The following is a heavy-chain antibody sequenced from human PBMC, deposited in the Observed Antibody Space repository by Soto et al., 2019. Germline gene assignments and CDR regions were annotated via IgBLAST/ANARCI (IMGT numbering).Heavy chain of an antibody. Sequence: PGGSLRLSCGASGFTFGHAWMNWVRQAPGKGLERVGRIKSKIDGGTSDYAAPVKGRFSISRDDSKDTLFLQMNSLKTKDTAVYFCATMGHCSNGVCSYYYYGMDVWGLGTTVTVSS. D-gene: IGHD2-8*01. CDR2: IKSKIDGGTS. CDR1: GFTFGHAW. CDR3: ATMGHCSNGVCSYYYYGMDV. J-gene: IGHJ6*02. V-gene: IGHV3-15*07.